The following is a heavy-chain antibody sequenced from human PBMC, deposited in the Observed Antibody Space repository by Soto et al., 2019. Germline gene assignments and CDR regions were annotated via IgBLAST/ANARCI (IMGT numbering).Heavy chain of an antibody. CDR3: AKGRELLRKYYYYGMDV. CDR1: GFTFSSCW. CDR2: INRDGTTT. V-gene: IGHV3-74*03. J-gene: IGHJ6*02. D-gene: IGHD1-26*01. Sequence: GGSLRLSCVVSGFTFSSCWMNWVRQAPGEGLVWVARINRDGTTTTYADSVKGRFTISRDNAKNTLYLQMNSLRAEDTAVYYCAKGRELLRKYYYYGMDVWGQGTTVTVS.